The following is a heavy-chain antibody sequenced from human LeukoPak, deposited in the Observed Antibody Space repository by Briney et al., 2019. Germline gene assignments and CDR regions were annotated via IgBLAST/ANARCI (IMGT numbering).Heavy chain of an antibody. CDR2: ISSSSSYI. D-gene: IGHD3-3*01. CDR1: GFTFSSYG. CDR3: ARDRTYYDFWSGYYGPGNWFDP. J-gene: IGHJ5*02. Sequence: GRSLRLSCAASGFTFSSYGMHWVRQAPGKGLEWVSSISSSSSYIYYADSVKGRFTISRDNAKNSLYLQMNSLRAEDTAVYYCARDRTYYDFWSGYYGPGNWFDPWGQGTLVTVSS. V-gene: IGHV3-21*01.